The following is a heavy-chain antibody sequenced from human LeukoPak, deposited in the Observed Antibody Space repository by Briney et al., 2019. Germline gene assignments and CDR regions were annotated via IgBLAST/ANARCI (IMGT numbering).Heavy chain of an antibody. V-gene: IGHV3-15*04. CDR1: GFSFSDAW. Sequence: GGSPRLSCAASGFSFSDAWMSWVRQIPGKGLEWVGRIESKTDGGTTDYAAPVKGRFTISRDDSTNTLYLQMNSLKSEDTAVYYCTTETATISFDYWGQGTLVTVSS. CDR3: TTETATISFDY. CDR2: IESKTDGGTT. D-gene: IGHD5-24*01. J-gene: IGHJ4*02.